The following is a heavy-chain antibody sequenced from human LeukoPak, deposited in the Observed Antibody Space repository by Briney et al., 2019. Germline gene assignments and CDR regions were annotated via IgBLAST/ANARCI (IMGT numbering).Heavy chain of an antibody. CDR3: AAASGGHNYGMDV. CDR2: INHSGST. V-gene: IGHV4-34*01. J-gene: IGHJ6*02. D-gene: IGHD2-15*01. CDR1: GGSFSGYY. Sequence: PSETLSLTCAVYGGSFSGYYWSWIRQPPGKGLEWIGEINHSGSTNYNPSLKSRVTMSVDTSKKQFSLKLSSVTAADTAVYYCAAASGGHNYGMDVWGPGTTVTVSS.